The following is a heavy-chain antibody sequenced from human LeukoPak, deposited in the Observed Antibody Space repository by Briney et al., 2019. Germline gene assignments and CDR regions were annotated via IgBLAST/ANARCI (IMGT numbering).Heavy chain of an antibody. J-gene: IGHJ6*02. D-gene: IGHD6-13*01. CDR2: MNPNSGNT. CDR3: ARGYSSSWNYYGMDV. Sequence: GGSLRLSCAASGITFSSHGMHWVRQATGQGLEWMGWMNPNSGNTGYAQKFQGRVTMTRNTSISTAYMELSSLRSEDTAVYYCARGYSSSWNYYGMDVWGQGTTVTVS. V-gene: IGHV1-8*02. CDR1: GITFSSHG.